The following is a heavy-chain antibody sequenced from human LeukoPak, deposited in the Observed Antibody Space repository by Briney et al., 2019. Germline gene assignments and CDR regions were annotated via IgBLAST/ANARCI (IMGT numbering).Heavy chain of an antibody. D-gene: IGHD3-3*01. J-gene: IGHJ3*02. Sequence: ASVKVSCKASGGTFSSYTISWVRQAPGQGLEWMGGIIPILGIANYAQKFQGRVTITADKSTSTAYMELSSLRSEDTAVYYCARDLPNYDFWSAPRGAFDIWGQGTMVTVSS. CDR3: ARDLPNYDFWSAPRGAFDI. CDR1: GGTFSSYT. CDR2: IIPILGIA. V-gene: IGHV1-69*10.